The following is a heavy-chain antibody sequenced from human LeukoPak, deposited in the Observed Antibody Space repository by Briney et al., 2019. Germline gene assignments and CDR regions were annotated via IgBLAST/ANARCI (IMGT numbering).Heavy chain of an antibody. D-gene: IGHD1-20*01. Sequence: SGTLSLTCAVYGGSFSGYYWSWIRQPPGKGLEWIGEINHSGSTDYNPSLKSRVTISVDTSKNQFSLKLSSVTAADTAVYYCARARGITGTTRFDYWGQGTLVTVSS. V-gene: IGHV4-34*01. CDR2: INHSGST. J-gene: IGHJ4*02. CDR3: ARARGITGTTRFDY. CDR1: GGSFSGYY.